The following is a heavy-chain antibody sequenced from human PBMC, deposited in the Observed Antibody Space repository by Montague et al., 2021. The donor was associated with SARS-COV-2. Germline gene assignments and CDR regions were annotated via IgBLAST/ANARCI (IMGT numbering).Heavy chain of an antibody. Sequence: SETLSLTCAVYDGSFSDYSWTWIRQHPGKGLEWIGEINHRGRTNYNPSLKSRVTISVDTSKDQFSLKMTSVTAADTAGYYCARGRQHINMVVVVITGGEYYFDFWGQGTLGAVSS. V-gene: IGHV4-34*01. CDR2: INHRGRT. CDR1: DGSFSDYS. J-gene: IGHJ4*02. CDR3: ARGRQHINMVVVVITGGEYYFDF. D-gene: IGHD3-22*01.